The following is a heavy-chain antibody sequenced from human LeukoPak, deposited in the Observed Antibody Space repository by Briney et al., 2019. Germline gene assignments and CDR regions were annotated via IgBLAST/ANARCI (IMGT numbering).Heavy chain of an antibody. CDR3: ARQPGYCTSTSCFGRSGTFDI. CDR1: GFTVSSNY. J-gene: IGHJ3*02. V-gene: IGHV3-66*02. Sequence: PGGSLRLSCAVSGFTVSSNYMSWVRQAPGKGLEWVSIIYTGGNTYYADSVEGRFTISRDNSRNTLYLQMNSLRPEDTAVYYCARQPGYCTSTSCFGRSGTFDIWGQGTMVTVSS. CDR2: IYTGGNT. D-gene: IGHD2-2*01.